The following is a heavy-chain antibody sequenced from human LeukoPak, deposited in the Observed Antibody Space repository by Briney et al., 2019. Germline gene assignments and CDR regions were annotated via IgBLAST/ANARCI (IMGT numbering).Heavy chain of an antibody. CDR2: IDNSATST. Sequence: PGGSLRLSCAASSFTPSSHGMTWVRQAPGQGLEWVSTIDNSATSTYYADSVKGRFTISRDNSKNTLYLQMNSLRAEDTAVYYCAKDNSYFDYWGQGTLVTVSS. J-gene: IGHJ4*02. CDR1: SFTPSSHG. V-gene: IGHV3-NL1*01. CDR3: AKDNSYFDY.